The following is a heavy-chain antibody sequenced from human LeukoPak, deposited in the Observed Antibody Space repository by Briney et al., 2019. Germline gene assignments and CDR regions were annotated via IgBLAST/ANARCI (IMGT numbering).Heavy chain of an antibody. CDR2: IIPILGTP. J-gene: IGHJ3*02. V-gene: IGHV1-69*13. D-gene: IGHD4-17*01. Sequence: ASVKVSCKASGGTFSRYAISWVRQAPGQGLEWMGGIIPILGTPNYAQKFQGRVTITADESTRTAYMELRSLRSEDTAVYYCARSYGGDAFDIWGQGTMVTVSS. CDR3: ARSYGGDAFDI. CDR1: GGTFSRYA.